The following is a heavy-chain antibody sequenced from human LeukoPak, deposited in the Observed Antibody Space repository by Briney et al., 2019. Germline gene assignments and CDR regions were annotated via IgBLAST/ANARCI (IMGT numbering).Heavy chain of an antibody. J-gene: IGHJ4*02. CDR3: ANLRPGFMFFFDF. CDR2: MGGSVGST. V-gene: IGHV3-23*01. Sequence: PGGSLRLSCAASGFTFSSYAMAWVRQAPGKGLEWVSAMGGSVGSTYYADSVKGRFTISRDNSKKTLYCQMNRLRARDTAAFYCANLRPGFMFFFDFWGQGTLVTVSS. D-gene: IGHD3/OR15-3a*01. CDR1: GFTFSSYA.